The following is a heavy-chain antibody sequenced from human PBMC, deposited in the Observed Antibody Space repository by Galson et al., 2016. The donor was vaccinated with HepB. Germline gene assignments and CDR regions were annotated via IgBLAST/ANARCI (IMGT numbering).Heavy chain of an antibody. J-gene: IGHJ6*03. CDR2: IYYSGST. Sequence: ETLSLTCTVSGGSVDTGRYFWSWIRQFPGKGLEWIGSIYYSGSTHYNPSLNRRVTISIDTSKNQFSLKLSSVTAADTAVYYCAKDFSSSWFYYMAVWGKGTTVTVSS. V-gene: IGHV4-61*01. D-gene: IGHD6-6*01. CDR3: AKDFSSSWFYYMAV. CDR1: GGSVDTGRYF.